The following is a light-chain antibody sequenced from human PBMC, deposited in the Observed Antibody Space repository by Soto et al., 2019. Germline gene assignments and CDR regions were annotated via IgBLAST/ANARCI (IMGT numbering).Light chain of an antibody. CDR2: NAS. CDR1: QSVSSNY. V-gene: IGKV3-11*01. J-gene: IGKJ4*01. Sequence: EIVLTQSPGTLSLSPGERATLSCRASQSVSSNYLAWYQLKPGQAPRLLIYNASNRATGIPARFSGSGSGTDFTLTISSLEPEDFAVYFCQHRAGWPPALTFGGGTKVDIK. CDR3: QHRAGWPPALT.